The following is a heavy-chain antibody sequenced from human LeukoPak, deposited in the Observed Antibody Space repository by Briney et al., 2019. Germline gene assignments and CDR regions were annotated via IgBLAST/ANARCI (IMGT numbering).Heavy chain of an antibody. D-gene: IGHD3-22*01. CDR2: ISGSGGST. CDR3: AKDRPPINPYYYDSSGYGDY. Sequence: GGSLRLSCAASGFTFSSYAMSWVRQAPGKGLEWVSAISGSGGSTYYADSVKGRFTISRDNSKNTLYLQMNSLRAEDTAVYYCAKDRPPINPYYYDSSGYGDYWGQGTLVTVSS. CDR1: GFTFSSYA. J-gene: IGHJ4*02. V-gene: IGHV3-23*01.